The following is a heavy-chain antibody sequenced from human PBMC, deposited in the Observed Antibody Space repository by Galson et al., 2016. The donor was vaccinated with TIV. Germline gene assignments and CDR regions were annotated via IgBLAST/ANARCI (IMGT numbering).Heavy chain of an antibody. CDR2: IWYDGSNK. V-gene: IGHV3-33*01. Sequence: SLRLSCAASGFTFSTYAMHWVRQAPGKGLEWVAIIWYDGSNKYYADFVRGGFTISRDNSKNTLYLQMNSLRAEDTAVYSCAREGVGYCSSTSCPYYGLDVWGQGTTVTVSS. D-gene: IGHD2-2*01. CDR1: GFTFSTYA. J-gene: IGHJ6*02. CDR3: AREGVGYCSSTSCPYYGLDV.